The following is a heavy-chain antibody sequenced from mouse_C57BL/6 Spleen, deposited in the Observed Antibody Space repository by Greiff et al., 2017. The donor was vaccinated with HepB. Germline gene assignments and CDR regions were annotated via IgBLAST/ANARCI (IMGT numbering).Heavy chain of an antibody. Sequence: QVHVKQPGAELVKPGASVKVSCKASGYTFTSYWMHWVKQRPGQGLEWIGRIHPSDSDTNYNQKFKGKATLTVDKSSSTAYMQLSSLTSEDSAVYYCAIEDYDYWFAYWGQGTLVTVSA. J-gene: IGHJ3*01. CDR1: GYTFTSYW. CDR2: IHPSDSDT. CDR3: AIEDYDYWFAY. D-gene: IGHD2-4*01. V-gene: IGHV1-74*01.